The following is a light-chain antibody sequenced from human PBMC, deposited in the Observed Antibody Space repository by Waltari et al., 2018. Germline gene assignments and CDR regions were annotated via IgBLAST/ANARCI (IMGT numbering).Light chain of an antibody. CDR2: DND. J-gene: IGLJ3*02. CDR3: GTWDSSLNGFWV. Sequence: QSVLTQPPSVSAAPGPKVTISCSGSTSNVGSNSVSWYQKLPGAAPQLLIYDNDERPSDIPDRFSGSKSGTSATLAITGLQTGDEADYYCGTWDSSLNGFWVFGRGTKVTVL. V-gene: IGLV1-51*01. CDR1: TSNVGSNS.